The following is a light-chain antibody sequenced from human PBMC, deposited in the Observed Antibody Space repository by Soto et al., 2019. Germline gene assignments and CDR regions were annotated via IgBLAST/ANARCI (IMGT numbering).Light chain of an antibody. CDR1: QTVSSS. V-gene: IGKV3-11*01. Sequence: EIVLTQSPATLSLSPGERATLSCRASQTVSSSLAWYQQKPGQAPRLLIYEASNRATGIPARFSGSGSGADFTLTISSLEPEDFAVYYCQHRSIWPPAFGPGTKVDIK. CDR2: EAS. J-gene: IGKJ3*01. CDR3: QHRSIWPPA.